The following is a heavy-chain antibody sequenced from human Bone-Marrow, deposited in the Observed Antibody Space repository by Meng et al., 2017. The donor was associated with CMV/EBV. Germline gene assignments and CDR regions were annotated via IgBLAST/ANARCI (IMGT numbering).Heavy chain of an antibody. D-gene: IGHD4-17*01. CDR1: GGSFRGYY. CDR3: ARETTVTWGFDY. CDR2: IYYSGST. J-gene: IGHJ4*02. Sequence: GSLRLSCAVYGGSFRGYYWSWIRQPPGKGLEWIGYIYYSGSTNYNPSLKSRVTISVDTSKNQFSLKLSSVTAADTAVYYCARETTVTWGFDYWGQGTLVTVSS. V-gene: IGHV4-59*01.